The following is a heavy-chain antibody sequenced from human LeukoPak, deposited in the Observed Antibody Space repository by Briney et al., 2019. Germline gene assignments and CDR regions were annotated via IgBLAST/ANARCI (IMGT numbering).Heavy chain of an antibody. J-gene: IGHJ4*02. D-gene: IGHD3-3*01. CDR1: GFTFSSYA. Sequence: PGRSLRLSCAASGFTFSSYAMHWVRQAPGKGLEWVAVISYDGSNKYYADSVKGRFTISRDNSKNTLYLQMNSLRAEDTAVYYCADASTIFGPLVGYWGQGTLVTVSS. CDR3: ADASTIFGPLVGY. CDR2: ISYDGSNK. V-gene: IGHV3-30-3*01.